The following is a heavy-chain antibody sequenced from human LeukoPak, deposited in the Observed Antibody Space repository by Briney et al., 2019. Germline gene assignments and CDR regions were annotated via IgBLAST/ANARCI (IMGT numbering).Heavy chain of an antibody. V-gene: IGHV3-74*01. D-gene: IGHD6-13*01. CDR2: INPDGSHT. CDR3: ARERGHGAAAETFDY. CDR1: GFTFSRYW. Sequence: GGSLRLSCAASGFTFSRYWMHWVRQAPGEGLVWVSRINPDGSHTTYADAVEGRFTISRDNAKNSLYLQMNSLRAEDTAVYYCARERGHGAAAETFDYWGQGTLVTVSS. J-gene: IGHJ4*02.